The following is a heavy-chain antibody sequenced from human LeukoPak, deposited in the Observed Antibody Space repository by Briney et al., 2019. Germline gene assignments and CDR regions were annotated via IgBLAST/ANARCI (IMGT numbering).Heavy chain of an antibody. V-gene: IGHV3-7*01. CDR1: GFTFSNYW. D-gene: IGHD3-9*01. J-gene: IGHJ4*02. CDR2: INQDGSVK. CDR3: ARAPYFVAAMDY. Sequence: PGGSLRLSCGASGFTFSNYWMNWVRQAPGKGLEWVANINQDGSVKRYVESVKGRFTISRDNAKNSLYLQMNSLRAEDTAVYYCARAPYFVAAMDYWGQGTLVTVSS.